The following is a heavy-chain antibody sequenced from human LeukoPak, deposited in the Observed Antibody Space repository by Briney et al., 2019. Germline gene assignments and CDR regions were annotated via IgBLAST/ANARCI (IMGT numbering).Heavy chain of an antibody. D-gene: IGHD3-3*01. Sequence: GGSLRLSCAASGFTFSSYSMNWVRQAPGKGLEWVSSISSSSSYIYYADSVKGRFTISRDNAKNSLYLQMNSLRAEDTAVYYCARGYDFWSGYFPYYFDYWGQGTLVTVSS. CDR3: ARGYDFWSGYFPYYFDY. V-gene: IGHV3-21*01. CDR1: GFTFSSYS. CDR2: ISSSSSYI. J-gene: IGHJ4*02.